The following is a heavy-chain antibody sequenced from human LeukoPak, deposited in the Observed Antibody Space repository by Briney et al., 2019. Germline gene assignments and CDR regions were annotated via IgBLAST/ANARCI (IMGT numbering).Heavy chain of an antibody. CDR3: ARDRGPRTGSMVREAYDY. CDR2: ISADGSST. V-gene: IGHV3-74*01. Sequence: PGGSLRLSCAASGFTFSNYWIHWVRQAPEKGLVWVSRISADGSSTNYADSVKGRFTISRDNAKNTLYLQMNSLRAEDTAVYYCARDRGPRTGSMVREAYDYWGQGTLVTVSS. D-gene: IGHD3-10*01. J-gene: IGHJ4*02. CDR1: GFTFSNYW.